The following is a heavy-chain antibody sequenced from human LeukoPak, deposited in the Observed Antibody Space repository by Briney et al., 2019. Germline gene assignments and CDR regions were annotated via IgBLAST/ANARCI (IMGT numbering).Heavy chain of an antibody. J-gene: IGHJ4*02. V-gene: IGHV3-30*18. CDR1: GFTFSNYW. CDR3: AKDLGSRFLEWSPEGPDY. Sequence: GRSLRLSCAASGFTFSNYWMRWVRQAPGKGLEWVAVISYDGSNKYYADSVKGRFTISRDNSKNTLYLQMNSLRAEDTAVYYCAKDLGSRFLEWSPEGPDYWGQGTLVTVSS. D-gene: IGHD3-3*01. CDR2: ISYDGSNK.